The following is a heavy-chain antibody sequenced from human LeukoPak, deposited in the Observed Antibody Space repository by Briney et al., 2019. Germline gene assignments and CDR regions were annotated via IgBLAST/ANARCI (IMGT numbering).Heavy chain of an antibody. CDR1: GYSFINYG. J-gene: IGHJ4*02. Sequence: ASVKVSCKASGYSFINYGINWVRQAPGQGLEWMGGISVYNGNTKYAQKFQGRVTMTTDTSTSTAYMELRSLRSDDTAVYFCAREELWFGELSPHFYFDYWGQGTLVTVSS. CDR3: AREELWFGELSPHFYFDY. D-gene: IGHD3-10*01. V-gene: IGHV1-18*01. CDR2: ISVYNGNT.